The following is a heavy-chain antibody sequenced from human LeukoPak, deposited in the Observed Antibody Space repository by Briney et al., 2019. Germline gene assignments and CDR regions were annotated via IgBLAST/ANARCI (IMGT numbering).Heavy chain of an antibody. CDR3: ARHNPYDILTGYSPYYYHYGMDV. Sequence: ASVKVSCKASGYTFTGYYMHWVRQAPGQGLEWMGWIDPNSGGTNYAQKFQGRVTMTRDTSISTAYMELSRLRSDDTAVYYCARHNPYDILTGYSPYYYHYGMDVWGQGTADSVSS. J-gene: IGHJ6*02. CDR1: GYTFTGYY. V-gene: IGHV1-2*02. CDR2: IDPNSGGT. D-gene: IGHD3-9*01.